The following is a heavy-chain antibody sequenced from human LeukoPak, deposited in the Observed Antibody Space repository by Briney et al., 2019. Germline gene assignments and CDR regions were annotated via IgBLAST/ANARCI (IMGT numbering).Heavy chain of an antibody. CDR1: GYSFTSYW. V-gene: IGHV5-51*01. Sequence: GESLQISCKGSGYSFTSYWIGWVRQMPGKGLEWMGITYPGDSDTRYSPSFQGQVTISADKSISTASLQWSSVKASDTAMYYCARLVGDYYGSGSYYNLDYWGQRTLVTVSS. CDR2: TYPGDSDT. CDR3: ARLVGDYYGSGSYYNLDY. D-gene: IGHD3-10*01. J-gene: IGHJ4*02.